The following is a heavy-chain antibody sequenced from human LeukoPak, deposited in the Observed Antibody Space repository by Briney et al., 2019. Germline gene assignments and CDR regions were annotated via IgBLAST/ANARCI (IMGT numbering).Heavy chain of an antibody. CDR1: GGSISSYY. Sequence: SETLSLTCTVSGGSISSYYWSWIRQPPGKGLEWIGEINHSGSTNYNPSLKSRVTISVDTSKNQFSLKLSSVTAADTAVYYCARKSYYDFWSGYSGSNWFDPWGRGTLVTVSS. CDR2: INHSGST. J-gene: IGHJ5*02. CDR3: ARKSYYDFWSGYSGSNWFDP. V-gene: IGHV4-34*01. D-gene: IGHD3-3*01.